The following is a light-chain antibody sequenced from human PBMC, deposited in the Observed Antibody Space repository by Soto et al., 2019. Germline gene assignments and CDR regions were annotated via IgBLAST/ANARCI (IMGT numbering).Light chain of an antibody. CDR3: QQRGTRPLVT. CDR1: QSISRS. V-gene: IGKV3-11*01. Sequence: EVVLTQSPATLSLSPGESATLSCRASQSISRSLGWYQQKPGQSPRLLIYDASIRAAGIPARFRGGGSGTDFSVTISSLAPEDVAIYYCQQRGTRPLVTLGGGTKVEIK. J-gene: IGKJ4*01. CDR2: DAS.